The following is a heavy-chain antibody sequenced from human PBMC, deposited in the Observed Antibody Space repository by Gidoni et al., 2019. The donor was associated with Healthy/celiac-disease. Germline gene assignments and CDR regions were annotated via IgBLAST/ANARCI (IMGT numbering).Heavy chain of an antibody. J-gene: IGHJ4*02. V-gene: IGHV3-15*01. D-gene: IGHD1-26*01. Sequence: EVPLVESGGGLVKPGGSLRLSCAASGFTFGNAWMSWVRQAPGKGLEWVVRIKSKTDGGTTDYAAPVKGRFTISRDDSTNTLYLQMNSLKTEDTAVYYCTTDLIVGATFFDYWVQGTLVTVSS. CDR3: TTDLIVGATFFDY. CDR1: GFTFGNAW. CDR2: IKSKTDGGTT.